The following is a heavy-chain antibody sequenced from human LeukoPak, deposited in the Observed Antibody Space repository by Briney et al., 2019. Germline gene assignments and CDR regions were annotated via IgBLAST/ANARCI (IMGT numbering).Heavy chain of an antibody. D-gene: IGHD2-2*01. CDR2: ISGSGGGT. CDR3: AKRGRLVVPAAGNYCDY. V-gene: IGHV3-23*01. Sequence: GGSLRLSCAASGFTFSSYAMSWVRQAPGKGLEWVSAISGSGGGTYYADSVKGRFTISRDNSKNTLYLQMNSLRAEDTAVYYCAKRGRLVVPAAGNYCDYWGQGTLVTVSS. CDR1: GFTFSSYA. J-gene: IGHJ4*02.